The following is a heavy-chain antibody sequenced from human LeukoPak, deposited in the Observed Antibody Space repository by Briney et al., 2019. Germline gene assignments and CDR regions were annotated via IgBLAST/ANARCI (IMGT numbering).Heavy chain of an antibody. V-gene: IGHV3-11*04. CDR1: GFTFSDYY. CDR2: ISSSGSTI. Sequence: GGSLRLSCAASGFTFSDYYMSWIRQAPGKGLEWVSYISSSGSTIYYADSVKGRFTISRDNAKNSLYLQMNSLRAEDAAVYYCARCWKRTGVMITFGGVIVPDYWGQGTLVTVSS. D-gene: IGHD3-16*02. J-gene: IGHJ4*02. CDR3: ARCWKRTGVMITFGGVIVPDY.